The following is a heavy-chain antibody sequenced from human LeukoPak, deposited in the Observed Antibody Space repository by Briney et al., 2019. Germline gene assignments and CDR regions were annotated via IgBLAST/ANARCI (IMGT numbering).Heavy chain of an antibody. J-gene: IGHJ4*02. D-gene: IGHD3-3*01. V-gene: IGHV4-34*01. Sequence: PSETLSLTCAVYGGSFSGYYWSWIRQPPGKGLEWIGEINHSGSTNYNPSLKSRVTISVDTSKNQFSLKLSSVTAADTAVYYCARDPANYDFWSGYSETHIYFDYWGQGTLVTVSS. CDR3: ARDPANYDFWSGYSETHIYFDY. CDR1: GGSFSGYY. CDR2: INHSGST.